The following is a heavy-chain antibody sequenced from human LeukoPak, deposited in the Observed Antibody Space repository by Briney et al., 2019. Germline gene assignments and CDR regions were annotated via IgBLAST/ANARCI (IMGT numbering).Heavy chain of an antibody. D-gene: IGHD3-9*01. V-gene: IGHV1-18*01. Sequence: ASVKASCKASGYTFTSYGISWVRQAPGQGLEWMGWISAYNGHTNYAQKLQGRISMTSDTSTSTVYLELRSLRSDDTAIYYCARDIGDILTAYYFDYWGQGTLVTVSS. CDR2: ISAYNGHT. CDR1: GYTFTSYG. CDR3: ARDIGDILTAYYFDY. J-gene: IGHJ4*02.